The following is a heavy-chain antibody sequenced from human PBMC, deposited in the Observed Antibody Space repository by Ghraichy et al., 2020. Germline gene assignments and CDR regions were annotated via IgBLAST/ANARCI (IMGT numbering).Heavy chain of an antibody. CDR1: GGSISSSSYY. J-gene: IGHJ4*02. CDR2: IYYSGST. D-gene: IGHD5-18*01. CDR3: ARPLNVDTAMVDY. Sequence: SETLSLTCTVSGGSISSSSYYWGWIRQPPGKGLEWIGSIYYSGSTYYNPSLKSRVTISVDTSKNQFSLKLSSVTAADTAVYYCARPLNVDTAMVDYWGQGTLVTVSS. V-gene: IGHV4-39*01.